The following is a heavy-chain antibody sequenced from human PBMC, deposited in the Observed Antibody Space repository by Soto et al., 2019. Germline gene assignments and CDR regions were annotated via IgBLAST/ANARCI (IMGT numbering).Heavy chain of an antibody. CDR2: INHSGST. CDR3: ARGGGTGTTCLDY. V-gene: IGHV4-34*01. J-gene: IGHJ4*02. D-gene: IGHD1-1*01. Sequence: QVQLQQWGAGLLKPSETLSLTCAVYGGSFSGYYWSWIRQPPGKGLEWIGEINHSGSTNYNPSLQRRVTIPVDTSKDPFSLKLSSVTAADTAVYYCARGGGTGTTCLDYWGQGTLVTVSS. CDR1: GGSFSGYY.